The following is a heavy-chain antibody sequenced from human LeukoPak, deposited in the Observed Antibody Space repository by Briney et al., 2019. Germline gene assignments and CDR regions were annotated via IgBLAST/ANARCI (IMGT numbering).Heavy chain of an antibody. CDR2: IYTGGNT. J-gene: IGHJ4*02. Sequence: GGSLRLSCAAPGFTVDSNYLSWVRQAPGKGLEWVSTIYTGGNTYYAASVKGRFTISRDFSKNTVFLHMNSLRAEDTAMYYCARGDDSGYYDYFDCWGQGALVTVSS. V-gene: IGHV3-53*01. CDR3: ARGDDSGYYDYFDC. CDR1: GFTVDSNY. D-gene: IGHD3-22*01.